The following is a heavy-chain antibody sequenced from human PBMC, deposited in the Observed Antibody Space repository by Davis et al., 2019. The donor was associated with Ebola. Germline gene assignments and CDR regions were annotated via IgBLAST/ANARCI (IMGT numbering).Heavy chain of an antibody. CDR2: ISYDGSNK. J-gene: IGHJ6*02. CDR3: ARRAWHYDSSGYLDGMDV. CDR1: GFSFSSCG. D-gene: IGHD3-22*01. V-gene: IGHV3-30*03. Sequence: GGSLRLSCAASGFSFSSCGMHWVRQAPSKGVEWVAVISYDGSNKYSADSVKGRFTISRDNSKNTLYLQMNSLRDEDAAVYYCARRAWHYDSSGYLDGMDVWGQGTTVTVSS.